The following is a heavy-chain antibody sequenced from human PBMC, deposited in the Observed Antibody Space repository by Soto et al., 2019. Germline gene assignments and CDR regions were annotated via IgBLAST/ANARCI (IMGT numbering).Heavy chain of an antibody. D-gene: IGHD2-2*02. CDR1: GGSLSSYY. J-gene: IGHJ4*02. Sequence: ASETLSLTCTVSGGSLSSYYWTWIRQPPGKGLEWIGYVYYSGSTYYNPSLKSRVTISVDTSKNQFSLKLSSVTAADTAVYYCATIPATTILTDYWGQGTLVTVSS. V-gene: IGHV4-59*04. CDR2: VYYSGST. CDR3: ATIPATTILTDY.